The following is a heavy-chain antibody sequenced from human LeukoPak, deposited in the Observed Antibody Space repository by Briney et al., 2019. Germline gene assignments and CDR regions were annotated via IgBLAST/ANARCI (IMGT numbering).Heavy chain of an antibody. J-gene: IGHJ4*02. CDR3: ARASGSYASFFDY. CDR1: GFTFSSAW. V-gene: IGHV3-7*03. CDR2: INGDGSER. Sequence: GGSLRLSCAASGFTFSSAWMTWVRQAPGKGPEWVANINGDGSERYYVASVKGRFTISRDNAKNSLYLQMNSLRAEDTAVYYCARASGSYASFFDYWGQGTLVTVSS. D-gene: IGHD1-26*01.